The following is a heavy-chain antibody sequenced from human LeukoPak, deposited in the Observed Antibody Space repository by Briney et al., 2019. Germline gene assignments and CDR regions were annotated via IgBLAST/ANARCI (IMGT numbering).Heavy chain of an antibody. D-gene: IGHD2-2*01. CDR1: GGSFSGYY. Sequence: SETLSLTCAVYGGSFSGYYWSWIRQPPGKGPEWIGEINHSGSTNYNPSLKSRVTISVDTSKSQFSLKLSSVTAADTAVYYCARAVPRYCSSTSCLPPYWGQGTLVTVSS. CDR3: ARAVPRYCSSTSCLPPY. J-gene: IGHJ4*02. CDR2: INHSGST. V-gene: IGHV4-34*01.